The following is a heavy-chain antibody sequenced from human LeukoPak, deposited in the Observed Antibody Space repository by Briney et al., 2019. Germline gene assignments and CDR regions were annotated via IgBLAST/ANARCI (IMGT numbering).Heavy chain of an antibody. CDR2: ISGSSRHI. Sequence: GGSLRLSCAASGFTFSDYFMNWVRQAPGKGLEYVSSISGSSRHIYYADSVKGRFTISRDNTKSSLYLQMNSLRDEDTAVYFCARRPYSDTSGRLSDVWGQGTTVTVSS. D-gene: IGHD3-22*01. J-gene: IGHJ6*02. CDR3: ARRPYSDTSGRLSDV. V-gene: IGHV3-21*01. CDR1: GFTFSDYF.